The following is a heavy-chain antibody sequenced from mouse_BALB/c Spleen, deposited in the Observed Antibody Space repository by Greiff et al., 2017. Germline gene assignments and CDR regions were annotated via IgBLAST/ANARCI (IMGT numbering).Heavy chain of an antibody. J-gene: IGHJ1*01. V-gene: IGHV5-6-5*01. D-gene: IGHD1-1*01. Sequence: EVKVVESGGGLVKPGGSLKLSCAASGFTFSSYAMSWVRQTPEKRLEWVASISSGGSTYYPDSVKGRFTISRDNARNILYLQMSSLRSEDTAMYYCARGGSSYWYFDVGGAGTTVTVSS. CDR3: ARGGSSYWYFDV. CDR2: ISSGGST. CDR1: GFTFSSYA.